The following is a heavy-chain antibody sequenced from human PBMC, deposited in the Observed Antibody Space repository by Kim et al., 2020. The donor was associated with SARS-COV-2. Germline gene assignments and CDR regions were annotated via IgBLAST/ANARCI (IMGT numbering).Heavy chain of an antibody. Sequence: ADSVKGRFTISRDNSKDTLYVQMSSLRVEDTAVYYCVKGGYSSSWYYFDHWGQGTLVSVSS. J-gene: IGHJ4*02. D-gene: IGHD6-13*01. V-gene: IGHV3-64*05. CDR3: VKGGYSSSWYYFDH.